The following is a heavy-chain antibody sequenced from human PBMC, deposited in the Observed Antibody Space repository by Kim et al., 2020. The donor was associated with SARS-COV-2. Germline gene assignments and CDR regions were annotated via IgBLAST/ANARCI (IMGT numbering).Heavy chain of an antibody. J-gene: IGHJ6*03. CDR3: ARILDSIDETTPHYMDV. Sequence: SETLSLTCTVSGGSISSYYWSWIRQPPGKGLEWIGYIYYSGSTNYNPSLKSRVTISVDTSKNQFSLKLSSVTAADTAVYYCARILDSIDETTPHYMDVWGKGTTVTVSS. CDR2: IYYSGST. D-gene: IGHD3-22*01. CDR1: GGSISSYY. V-gene: IGHV4-59*01.